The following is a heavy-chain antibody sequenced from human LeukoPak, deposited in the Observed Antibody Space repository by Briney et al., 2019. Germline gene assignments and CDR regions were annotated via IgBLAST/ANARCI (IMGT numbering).Heavy chain of an antibody. CDR3: AKDYSNPYTMDV. CDR1: GFSFSSYA. D-gene: IGHD3-10*01. Sequence: PGGSLRLSCTASGFSFSSYAMTWVRQAPGKGLEWVSVISGSGGNTYYADSVKGRFTISRDNSNNTLFLQMNSLRAEDTAVHYCAKDYSNPYTMDVWGQGTTVTVSS. CDR2: ISGSGGNT. V-gene: IGHV3-23*01. J-gene: IGHJ6*02.